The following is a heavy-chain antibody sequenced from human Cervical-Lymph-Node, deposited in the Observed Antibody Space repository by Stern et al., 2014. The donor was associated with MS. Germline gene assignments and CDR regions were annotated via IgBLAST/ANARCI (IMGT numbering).Heavy chain of an antibody. D-gene: IGHD1-26*01. Sequence: VQLVESGGGLVKPGGSLRLSWAASGFTFSSYSMNWVRQAPGKGLEWVSSISSSSSYIYYADSVKGRFTISRDNAKNSLYLQMNSLRAEDTAVYYCARDKVGATFPDEYYYYYGMDVWGQGTTVTVSS. CDR3: ARDKVGATFPDEYYYYYGMDV. CDR2: ISSSSSYI. CDR1: GFTFSSYS. V-gene: IGHV3-21*01. J-gene: IGHJ6*02.